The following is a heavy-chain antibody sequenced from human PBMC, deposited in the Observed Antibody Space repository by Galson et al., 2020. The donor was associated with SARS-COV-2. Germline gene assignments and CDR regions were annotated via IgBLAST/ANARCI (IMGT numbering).Heavy chain of an antibody. CDR2: IDAAGNP. J-gene: IGHJ4*02. V-gene: IGHV3-53*03. Sequence: GESLKISCAASGFSVGSRWISWVRRAPGKGLEWVLLIDAAGNPFYADSFKGRFTISRDNSRNIVFLQMNSLRAEDTAVYYCLREGDSIFADYWGPGTLVTVSS. CDR3: LREGDSIFADY. D-gene: IGHD3-3*01. CDR1: GFSVGSRW.